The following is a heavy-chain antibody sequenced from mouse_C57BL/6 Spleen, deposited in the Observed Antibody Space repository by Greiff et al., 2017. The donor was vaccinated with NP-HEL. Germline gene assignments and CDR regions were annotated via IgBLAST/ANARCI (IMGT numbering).Heavy chain of an antibody. CDR2: INPNNGGT. D-gene: IGHD1-1*01. CDR3: AGNYPLWFAY. J-gene: IGHJ3*01. Sequence: EVQLQESGPELVKPGASVKISCKASGYTFTDYYMNWVKQSHGKSLEWIGDINPNNGGTSYNQKFKGKATLTVDKSSSTAYMELRSLTSEDSAVYYCAGNYPLWFAYWGQGTLVTVSA. V-gene: IGHV1-26*01. CDR1: GYTFTDYY.